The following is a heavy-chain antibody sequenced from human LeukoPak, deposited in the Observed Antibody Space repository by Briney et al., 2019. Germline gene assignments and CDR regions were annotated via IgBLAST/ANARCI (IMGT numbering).Heavy chain of an antibody. CDR3: ARGLRNYDFWSGYSGYGYYYYMDV. J-gene: IGHJ6*03. CDR2: MNPNSGNA. V-gene: IGHV1-8*03. CDR1: GYTFTSYD. Sequence: ASVKVSCKASGYTFTSYDINWVRQATGQGLEWMGWMNPNSGNAGYAQKFQGRVTITRNTSISTAYMELSSLRSEDTAVYYCARGLRNYDFWSGYSGYGYYYYMDVWGKGTTVTVSS. D-gene: IGHD3-3*01.